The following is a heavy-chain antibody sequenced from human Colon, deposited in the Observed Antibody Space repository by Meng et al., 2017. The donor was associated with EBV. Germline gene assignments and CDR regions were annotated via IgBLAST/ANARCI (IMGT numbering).Heavy chain of an antibody. J-gene: IGHJ4*02. Sequence: PELEALAQALVNASRARGSTLRCSGGTLSRMCCHLGWIPQPPRNGLECHGSMHYIGGTYYNPSLKSRVTISVDTSKNQFSLKLTSVTAADTAVYYCARHITPRGSEVINELLFDYWGPGILVTVSS. CDR1: GGTLSRMCCH. V-gene: IGHV4-39*01. CDR2: MHYIGGT. D-gene: IGHD3-22*01. CDR3: ARHITPRGSEVINELLFDY.